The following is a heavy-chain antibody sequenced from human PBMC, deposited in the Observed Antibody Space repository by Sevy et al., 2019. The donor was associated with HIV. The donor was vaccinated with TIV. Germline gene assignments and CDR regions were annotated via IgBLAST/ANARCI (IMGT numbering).Heavy chain of an antibody. Sequence: GGSLRLSCAASGFTFGSYSMNWVRQAPGKGLEWVSSISSSSSYIYYADSVKGRFTISRDNAKNSLYLQMTSLRAEDTAVYYCASDIWIVSGPGFSSGMDVWGQGTTVTVSS. CDR2: ISSSSSYI. CDR1: GFTFGSYS. CDR3: ASDIWIVSGPGFSSGMDV. J-gene: IGHJ6*02. D-gene: IGHD2-15*01. V-gene: IGHV3-21*01.